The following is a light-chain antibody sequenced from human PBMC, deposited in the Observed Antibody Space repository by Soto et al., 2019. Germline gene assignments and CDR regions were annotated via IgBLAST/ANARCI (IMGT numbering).Light chain of an antibody. CDR2: DVS. Sequence: QSALTQPRSVSGSPGQSVTISCTGTSSDVGGYNYVSWYQHHPGKAPKLMIYDVSKRPSGVPDRFSGSKSGNTASLTISGLQAEDEADYYCCSYADSYWVFGGGTKLTVL. V-gene: IGLV2-11*01. CDR1: SSDVGGYNY. CDR3: CSYADSYWV. J-gene: IGLJ3*02.